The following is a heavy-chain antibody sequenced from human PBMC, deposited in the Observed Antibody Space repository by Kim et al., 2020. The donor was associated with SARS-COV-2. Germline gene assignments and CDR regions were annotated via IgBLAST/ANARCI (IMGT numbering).Heavy chain of an antibody. J-gene: IGHJ6*02. CDR1: GGSFSGYY. Sequence: SETLSLTCAVYGGSFSGYYWSWIRQPPGKGLEWIGEINHSGSTNYNPSLKSRVTISVDTSKNQFSLKLSSVTAADTAVYYCARGLYFDWLLKVYYGMDVWGQRPTVPVAS. V-gene: IGHV4-34*01. CDR2: INHSGST. CDR3: ARGLYFDWLLKVYYGMDV. D-gene: IGHD3-9*01.